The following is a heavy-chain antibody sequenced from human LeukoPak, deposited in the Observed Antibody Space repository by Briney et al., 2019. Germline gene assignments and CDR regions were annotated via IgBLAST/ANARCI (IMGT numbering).Heavy chain of an antibody. J-gene: IGHJ4*02. CDR2: INPSGGST. CDR1: GYTFTSHY. CDR3: ARDEAEMGQDY. D-gene: IGHD5-24*01. Sequence: ASVKVSCKASGYTFTSHYMHWVRQAPGQGLEWMGIINPSGGSTSYAQKFQGRVTMTRDTSTSTVYMELSSLRSEDTAVYYCARDEAEMGQDYWGQGTLVTVSS. V-gene: IGHV1-46*01.